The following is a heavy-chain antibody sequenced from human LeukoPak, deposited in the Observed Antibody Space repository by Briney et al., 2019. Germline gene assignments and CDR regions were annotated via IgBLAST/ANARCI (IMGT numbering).Heavy chain of an antibody. CDR3: ARGTQQLERRSYNWFDP. CDR1: GGSFSGYY. CDR2: INHSGST. J-gene: IGHJ5*02. V-gene: IGHV4-34*01. D-gene: IGHD1-1*01. Sequence: SETLSLTCAVYGGSFSGYYWSWIRQPPGKRLEWIGEINHSGSTNYNPSLKSRVTISVDTSKNPFSLKLSSVTAADTAVYYCARGTQQLERRSYNWFDPWGQGTLVTVSS.